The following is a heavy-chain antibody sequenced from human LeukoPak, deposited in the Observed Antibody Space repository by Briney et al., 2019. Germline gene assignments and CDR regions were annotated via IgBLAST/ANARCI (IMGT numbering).Heavy chain of an antibody. D-gene: IGHD3-10*01. CDR1: GFTFRSYA. CDR3: AKDSYGSGSYYKPLGYYGMDV. V-gene: IGHV3-23*01. CDR2: ISGSGGST. Sequence: PGGSLRLSCAASGFTFRSYAMSWVRQAPGKGLEWVSAISGSGGSTYYADSVKGRFTISRDNSKNTLYLQMNSLRAEDTAVYYCAKDSYGSGSYYKPLGYYGMDVWGQGTTVTVSS. J-gene: IGHJ6*02.